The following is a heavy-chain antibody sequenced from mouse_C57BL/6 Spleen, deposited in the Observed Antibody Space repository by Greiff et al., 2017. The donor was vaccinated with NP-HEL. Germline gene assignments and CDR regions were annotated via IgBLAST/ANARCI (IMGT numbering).Heavy chain of an antibody. V-gene: IGHV5-6*01. Sequence: EVHLVESGGDLVKPGGSLKLSCAASGFTFSSYGMSWVRQTPDKRLEWVATISSGGSYTYYPDSVKGRFTISRDNAKNTLYLQMSSLKSEDTAMYYCARDVSYWGQGTTLTVSS. J-gene: IGHJ2*01. CDR2: ISSGGSYT. CDR1: GFTFSSYG. CDR3: ARDVSY.